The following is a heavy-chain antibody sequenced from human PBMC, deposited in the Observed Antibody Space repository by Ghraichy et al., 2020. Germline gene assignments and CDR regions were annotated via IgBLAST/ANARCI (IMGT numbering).Heavy chain of an antibody. CDR2: INHSGST. CDR1: GGSFSGYY. CDR3: ARGTTVRSYYYYYYMDV. Sequence: SETLSLTCAVYGGSFSGYYWSWIRQPPGKGLEWIGEINHSGSTNYNPSLKSRVTISVDTSKNQFSLKLSSVTAADTAVYYCARGTTVRSYYYYYYMDVWAKGPRSPSP. D-gene: IGHD4-17*01. J-gene: IGHJ6*03. V-gene: IGHV4-34*01.